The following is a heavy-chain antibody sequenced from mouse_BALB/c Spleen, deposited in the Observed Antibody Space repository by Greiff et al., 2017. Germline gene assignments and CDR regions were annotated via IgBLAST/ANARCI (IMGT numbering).Heavy chain of an antibody. D-gene: IGHD2-1*01. J-gene: IGHJ2*01. V-gene: IGHV5-6*01. CDR3: ARTPLYGKAPGYYFDY. CDR2: ISSGGSYT. Sequence: DVHLVESGGDLVKPGGSLKLSCAASGFTFSSYGMSWVRQTPDKRLEWVATISSGGSYTYYPDSVKGRFTISRDNAKNTLYLQMSSLKSEDTAMYYCARTPLYGKAPGYYFDYWGQGTTLTVSS. CDR1: GFTFSSYG.